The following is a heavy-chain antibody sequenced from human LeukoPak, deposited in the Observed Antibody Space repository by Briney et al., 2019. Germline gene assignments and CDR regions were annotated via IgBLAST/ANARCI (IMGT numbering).Heavy chain of an antibody. Sequence: GASVKVSCKASGYTFTGYYMHWVRQAPGQGLEWMGWINPNSGGTNYAQKFQGRVTMTRDTSISTAYMELSRLRSDDTAVYYCARDPYSSGWYNWFDPWDQGTLVTVSS. V-gene: IGHV1-2*02. J-gene: IGHJ5*02. CDR3: ARDPYSSGWYNWFDP. D-gene: IGHD6-19*01. CDR1: GYTFTGYY. CDR2: INPNSGGT.